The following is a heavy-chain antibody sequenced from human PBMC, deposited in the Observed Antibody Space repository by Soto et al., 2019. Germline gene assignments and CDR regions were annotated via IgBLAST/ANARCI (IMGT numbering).Heavy chain of an antibody. CDR3: VSSFDFWSSSYYYFES. CDR1: GFTFKTYS. J-gene: IGHJ4*02. Sequence: GGSLRLSCAASGFTFKTYSMNWVRRAPGKGLEWVSSISSSSRYIYYADSLKGRFTISRDNAKNSLYLQMNSLRAEDTAVYYCVSSFDFWSSSYYYFESWGQGTLVTVSS. CDR2: ISSSSRYI. V-gene: IGHV3-21*01. D-gene: IGHD3-3*01.